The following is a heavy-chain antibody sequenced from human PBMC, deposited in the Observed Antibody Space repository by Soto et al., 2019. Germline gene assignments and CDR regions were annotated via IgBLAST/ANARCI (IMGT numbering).Heavy chain of an antibody. D-gene: IGHD3-3*01. J-gene: IGHJ5*02. CDR1: DGSISSGGDY. CDR2: IYYTGST. Sequence: SETLSLTCTVSDGSISSGGDYWSWIRQHPGKGLEWIGYIYYTGSTYYNPSPKSRVTISVDTSKNQFSLKLSSVTAADTAVYYCARSITIFGVVSMFDPWGQGTLVTVSS. V-gene: IGHV4-31*03. CDR3: ARSITIFGVVSMFDP.